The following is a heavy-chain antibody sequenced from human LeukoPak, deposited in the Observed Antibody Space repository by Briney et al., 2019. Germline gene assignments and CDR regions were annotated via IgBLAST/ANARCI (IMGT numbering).Heavy chain of an antibody. CDR2: IHYSGST. CDR1: GDSVTNSY. V-gene: IGHV4-59*02. J-gene: IGHJ5*02. Sequence: PSETLSLTCSVSGDSVTNSYWSWIRQPPGKGLEWIGYIHYSGSTNYNPSLKSRVTISVDTSKNQFSLRLNSVTAADTALYYCARGSRGGYNWFDPWGQGTLVIVSS. D-gene: IGHD3-16*01. CDR3: ARGSRGGYNWFDP.